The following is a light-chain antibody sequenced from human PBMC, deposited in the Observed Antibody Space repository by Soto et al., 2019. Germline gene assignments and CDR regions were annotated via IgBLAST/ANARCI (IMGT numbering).Light chain of an antibody. J-gene: IGKJ4*01. Sequence: DIVMTQSPATLSVAPGERVTFSCRASQGVSRKLAWYQHKPGQAPRLLISGASTGATGIPARFSGSGSGTEFTLTISSLQSEDFVVYYCQQYNSWPLTFGGGTKVDIK. CDR2: GAS. V-gene: IGKV3-15*01. CDR3: QQYNSWPLT. CDR1: QGVSRK.